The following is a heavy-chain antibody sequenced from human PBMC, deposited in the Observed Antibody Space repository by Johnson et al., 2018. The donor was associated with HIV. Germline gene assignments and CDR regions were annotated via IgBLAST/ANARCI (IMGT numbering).Heavy chain of an antibody. Sequence: MQLVESGGGVVRPGGSLRLSCAASGFTVSSNYMSWVRQAPGKGLEWVSVIYSGGSTYYADSVKGRFTISRDNSKNTLYLQMNSLRAEDTAVYYCARDERQMGGWSHAFDIWGQGTMVTVSS. CDR1: GFTVSSNY. CDR3: ARDERQMGGWSHAFDI. J-gene: IGHJ3*02. V-gene: IGHV3-53*01. CDR2: IYSGGST. D-gene: IGHD3-16*01.